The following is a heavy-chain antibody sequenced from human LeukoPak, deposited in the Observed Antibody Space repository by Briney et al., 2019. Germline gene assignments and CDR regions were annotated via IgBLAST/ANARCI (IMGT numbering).Heavy chain of an antibody. V-gene: IGHV4-59*01. CDR1: GGSFSGYY. Sequence: SETLSLTCAVYGGSFSGYYWSWIRQPPGEGLEWIGYIYYSGSTNYNPSLKSRVTISVDTSKNQFSLKLSSVTAADTAVYYCARGGALSPYYYGMDVWGQGTTVTVSS. CDR2: IYYSGST. CDR3: ARGGALSPYYYGMDV. J-gene: IGHJ6*02. D-gene: IGHD3-16*01.